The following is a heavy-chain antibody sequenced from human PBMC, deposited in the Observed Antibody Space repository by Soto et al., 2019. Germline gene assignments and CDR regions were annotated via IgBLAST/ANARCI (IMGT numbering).Heavy chain of an antibody. Sequence: LKISCKGSGYSFTSYWIGWVRQMPGKGLEWMGIIYPGDSDTRYSPSFQGQVTISADKSISTAYLQWSSLKASDTAMYYCARQGPRVRYCGWNRVPDGWGRGTRVTVSS. D-gene: IGHD3-9*01. V-gene: IGHV5-51*01. CDR3: ARQGPRVRYCGWNRVPDG. CDR1: GYSFTSYW. CDR2: IYPGDSDT. J-gene: IGHJ6*02.